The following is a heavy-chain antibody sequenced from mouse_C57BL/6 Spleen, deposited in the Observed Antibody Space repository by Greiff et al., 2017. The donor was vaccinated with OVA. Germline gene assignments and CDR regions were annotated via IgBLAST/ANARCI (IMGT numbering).Heavy chain of an antibody. Sequence: EVKLMESGGGLVQPGGSLSLSCAASGFTFTDYYMSWVRQPPGKALEWLGFIRNKAKGYTIEYSASVKGRFTISRDNSQSILYLQMNALRAEDSATYYCARYIVDYGNYLYYFDYWGQGTTLTVSS. J-gene: IGHJ2*01. D-gene: IGHD2-1*01. CDR1: GFTFTDYY. CDR2: IRNKAKGYTI. CDR3: ARYIVDYGNYLYYFDY. V-gene: IGHV7-3*01.